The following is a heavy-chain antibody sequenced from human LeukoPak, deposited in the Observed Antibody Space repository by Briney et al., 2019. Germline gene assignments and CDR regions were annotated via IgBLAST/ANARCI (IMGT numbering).Heavy chain of an antibody. CDR3: AKNSRKYGDYGAYDY. J-gene: IGHJ4*02. CDR1: GFTFSSYG. V-gene: IGHV3-33*06. D-gene: IGHD4-17*01. CDR2: IWYDGSNK. Sequence: GRSLRLSCAASGFTFSSYGMHWVRQAPGEGLEWVAVIWYDGSNKYYADSVKGRFTISRDNSKNTLYLQMNSLRAEDTAVYYCAKNSRKYGDYGAYDYWGQGTLVTVSS.